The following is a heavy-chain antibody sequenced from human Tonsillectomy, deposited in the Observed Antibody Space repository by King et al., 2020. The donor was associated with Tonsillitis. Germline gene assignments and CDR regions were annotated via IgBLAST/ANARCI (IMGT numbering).Heavy chain of an antibody. CDR3: ARTVGITIFGVVPNWFDP. D-gene: IGHD3-3*01. CDR1: GGTFSSYA. CDR2: IIPIFGTA. Sequence: QLVQSGAEVKKPGSSVKVSCKASGGTFSSYAIRWVRQAPGQGLEWMGGIIPIFGTANYAQKFQGRVTITADESTSTAYMELSSLRSEDTAVYYCARTVGITIFGVVPNWFDPWGQGTLVTVSS. J-gene: IGHJ5*02. V-gene: IGHV1-69*01.